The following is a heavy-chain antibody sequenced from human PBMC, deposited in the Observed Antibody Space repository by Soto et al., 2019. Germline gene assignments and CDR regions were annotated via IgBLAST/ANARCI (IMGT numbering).Heavy chain of an antibody. V-gene: IGHV4-30-4*01. CDR3: ARERPDGARLDP. CDR1: GGSISSGDYY. Sequence: QVQLQESGPGLVKPSQTLSLTCTVSGGSISSGDYYWSWIRQPPGKGLEWIGYIYHSGSNYYNPSIKSRVSXXVXPSKNQFSLKLSSVTAADTAVYYCARERPDGARLDPWGQGTLVTVSS. CDR2: IYHSGSN. D-gene: IGHD6-6*01. J-gene: IGHJ5*02.